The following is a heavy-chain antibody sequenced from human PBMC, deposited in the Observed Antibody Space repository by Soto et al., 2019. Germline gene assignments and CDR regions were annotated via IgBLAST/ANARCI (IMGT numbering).Heavy chain of an antibody. D-gene: IGHD2-21*01. CDR3: ARVVVALRNWFDP. CDR1: GGSFSGYY. CDR2: INHSGST. V-gene: IGHV4-34*01. Sequence: QVQLQQWGAGLLKPSETLSLTCAVYGGSFSGYYWSWIRQPPGKGLEWIGEINHSGSTNYKPSLRSRVTISVDTSTNQFSLKLSSVTAADTAVYYCARVVVALRNWFDPWGQGTLVTVSS. J-gene: IGHJ5*02.